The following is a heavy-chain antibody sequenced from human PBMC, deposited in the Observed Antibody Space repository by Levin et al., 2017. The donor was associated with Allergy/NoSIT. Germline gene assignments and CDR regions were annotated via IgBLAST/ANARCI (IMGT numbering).Heavy chain of an antibody. J-gene: IGHJ6*03. V-gene: IGHV4-31*03. D-gene: IGHD5-12*01. Sequence: SETLSLTCTVSGGSISSGGYYWSWIRQHPGKGLEWIGYIYYSGSTYYNPSLKSRVTISVDTSKNQFSLKLSSVTAADTAVYYCARVVGGRGYSGYEYYYDYYMDVWGKGTTVTVSS. CDR2: IYYSGST. CDR3: ARVVGGRGYSGYEYYYDYYMDV. CDR1: GGSISSGGYY.